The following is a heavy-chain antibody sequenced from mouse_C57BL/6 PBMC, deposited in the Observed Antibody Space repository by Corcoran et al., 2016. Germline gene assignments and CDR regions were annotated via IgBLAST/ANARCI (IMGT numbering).Heavy chain of an antibody. V-gene: IGHV1-26*01. Sequence: EVQLQQSGPELVKPGASVKISCKASGYTFTDYYMNWVKQSHGKSLEWIGDINPNNGGTSYNQKFKGKATLTVDKSSSTAYMELRSLTSEDSAVYYCAGSDSVRSYWYSDVWGTGTTVTVSS. CDR1: GYTFTDYY. CDR2: INPNNGGT. CDR3: AGSDSVRSYWYSDV. J-gene: IGHJ1*03.